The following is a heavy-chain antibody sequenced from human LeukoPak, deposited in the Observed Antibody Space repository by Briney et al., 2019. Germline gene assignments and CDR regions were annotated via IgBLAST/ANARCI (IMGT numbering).Heavy chain of an antibody. D-gene: IGHD6-13*01. V-gene: IGHV1-2*06. J-gene: IGHJ3*01. CDR2: IKHNSSDK. CDR1: GCTFTDYY. CDR3: ARDSIEAPGLVFDF. Sequence: GASVKLSCKASGCTFTDYYIHWIRQAPGQGLEWMGRIKHNSSDKKYAHRFQGRLTVTRDTSISIADMDMNELRSDDTAGYYCARDSIEAPGLVFDFWGRGTMVTISS.